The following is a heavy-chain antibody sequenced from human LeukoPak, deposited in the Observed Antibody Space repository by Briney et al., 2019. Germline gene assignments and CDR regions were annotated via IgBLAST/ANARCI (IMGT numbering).Heavy chain of an antibody. Sequence: GGSLRLSCAASGFTFSSYWMSWVRQAPGKGLEWVANIKQDGSEKYYVDSVKGRFTISRDNAKNSLYLQMNSLRAEDTAVYYCAAGYCSSTSCYGDWFDPWGQGTLVTVSS. V-gene: IGHV3-7*01. D-gene: IGHD2-2*01. CDR3: AAGYCSSTSCYGDWFDP. CDR1: GFTFSSYW. J-gene: IGHJ5*02. CDR2: IKQDGSEK.